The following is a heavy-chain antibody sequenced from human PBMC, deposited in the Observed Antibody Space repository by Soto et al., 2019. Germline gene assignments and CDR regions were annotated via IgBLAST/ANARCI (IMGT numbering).Heavy chain of an antibody. D-gene: IGHD4-17*01. J-gene: IGHJ5*02. CDR3: AKRKRSGDYGNTYNWFDP. CDR2: IYPGDSDT. CDR1: GYSFTSYG. Sequence: EVQLVQSGAELKKPGESRTISCKGSGYSFTSYGIGWVRQMPGKGLEWVGMIYPGDSDTRYSASFQGKFSSSADKSSSTAYLQWSSQKGRHTAMYYCAKRKRSGDYGNTYNWFDPWGQGTLVTVSS. V-gene: IGHV5-51*01.